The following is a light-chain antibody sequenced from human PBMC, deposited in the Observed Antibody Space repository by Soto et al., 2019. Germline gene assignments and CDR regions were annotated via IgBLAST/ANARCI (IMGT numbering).Light chain of an antibody. CDR1: SSDVGGYNY. Sequence: QSARTQPASVSGSPGQSITISCTGTSSDVGGYNYVSWYQQHPGKAPKLMIYDVNNRPSGVSNRFSGSKSGNTASLTISGLQAEDEADYYCSSYTSSSTVVFGGGTKVTVL. CDR2: DVN. J-gene: IGLJ2*01. V-gene: IGLV2-14*01. CDR3: SSYTSSSTVV.